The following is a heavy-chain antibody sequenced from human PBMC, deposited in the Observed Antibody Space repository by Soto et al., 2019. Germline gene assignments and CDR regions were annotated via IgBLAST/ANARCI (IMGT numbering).Heavy chain of an antibody. D-gene: IGHD3-3*01. J-gene: IGHJ4*02. CDR2: ISYDGSNK. CDR1: GFTFSSYG. CDR3: AKPPIWSGPRGPFDY. Sequence: PGGSLRLSCAASGFTFSSYGMHWVRQAPGKGLEWVAVISYDGSNKYYADSVKGRFTISRDNSKNTLYLQMNSLRAEDTAVYYCAKPPIWSGPRGPFDYWGQGTLVTVSS. V-gene: IGHV3-30*18.